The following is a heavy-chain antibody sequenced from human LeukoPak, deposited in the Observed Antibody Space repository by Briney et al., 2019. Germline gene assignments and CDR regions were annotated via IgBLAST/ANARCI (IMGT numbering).Heavy chain of an antibody. CDR3: AKAHSGYDNFDY. J-gene: IGHJ4*02. CDR1: GFTFSSYA. V-gene: IGHV3-23*01. D-gene: IGHD5-12*01. CDR2: ISGSGGST. Sequence: GGSLRLSCAASGFTFSSYAVSWVRQAPGKGLEWVSAISGSGGSTYYADPVKGRFTISRDNSKNTLYLQMNSLRAEDTAVYYCAKAHSGYDNFDYWGQGTLVTVSS.